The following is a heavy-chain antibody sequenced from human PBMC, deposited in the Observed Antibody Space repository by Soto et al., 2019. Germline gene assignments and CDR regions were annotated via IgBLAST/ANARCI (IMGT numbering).Heavy chain of an antibody. CDR1: GFTFSDYH. V-gene: IGHV3-48*02. CDR2: LISSRSTI. D-gene: IGHD3-10*01. Sequence: EVQLVESGGGLVQPGGSLRLSCAASGFTFSDYHMDWVRQAPGKGLEWVSYLISSRSTIYYADSVKRRFTISRDNAKNSLYLQMHSLRDEDKAVYYCARDGRRGYDMDVWGQGTTVTVSS. CDR3: ARDGRRGYDMDV. J-gene: IGHJ6*02.